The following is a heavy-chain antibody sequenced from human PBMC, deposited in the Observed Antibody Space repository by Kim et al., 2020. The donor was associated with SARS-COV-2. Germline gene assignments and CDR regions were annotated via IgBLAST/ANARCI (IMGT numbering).Heavy chain of an antibody. CDR1: GFAFSNSD. V-gene: IGHV3-21*01. CDR2: ISSTSDYI. CDR3: ARDGLGASFYDYYGMDV. J-gene: IGHJ6*04. D-gene: IGHD3-10*01. Sequence: GGSLRLSCEAAGFAFSNSDMNWVRQAPGKGLEWIYSISSTSDYIHYSSSVKGRFTISRDNAKKSLHLQMNSLRADDTAVYYCARDGLGASFYDYYGMDVWGKETTVFVSS.